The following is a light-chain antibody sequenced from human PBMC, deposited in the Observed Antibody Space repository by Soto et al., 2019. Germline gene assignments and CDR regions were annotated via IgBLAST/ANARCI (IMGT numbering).Light chain of an antibody. Sequence: QSALTQPAFVSGSPGQSITFSCTGTSSDIGAYNYVSWYQHHPGKAPKLLIYDVTDRPSGVSDRFSGSKSGTTASLTISGLQAEDEADYFCSSYTTINTVVVFGGGTKVTVL. CDR2: DVT. J-gene: IGLJ3*02. CDR1: SSDIGAYNY. CDR3: SSYTTINTVVV. V-gene: IGLV2-14*03.